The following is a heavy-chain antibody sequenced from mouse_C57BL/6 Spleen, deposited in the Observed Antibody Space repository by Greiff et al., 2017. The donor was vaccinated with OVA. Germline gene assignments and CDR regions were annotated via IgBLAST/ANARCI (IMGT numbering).Heavy chain of an antibody. CDR2: ISYDGSN. D-gene: IGHD2-4*01. CDR3: ARGNYDYDVWFAY. J-gene: IGHJ3*01. Sequence: DVHLVESGPGLVKPSQSLSLTCSVTGYSITSGYYWNWIRQFPGNKLEWMGYISYDGSNNYNPSLKNRISITRDTSKNQFFLKLNSVTTEDTATYYCARGNYDYDVWFAYWGQGTLVTVSA. CDR1: GYSITSGYY. V-gene: IGHV3-6*01.